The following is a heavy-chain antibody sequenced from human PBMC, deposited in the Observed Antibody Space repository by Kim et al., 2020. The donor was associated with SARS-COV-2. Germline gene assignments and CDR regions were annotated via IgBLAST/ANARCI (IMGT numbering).Heavy chain of an antibody. V-gene: IGHV3-23*01. CDR1: GFTFSSYA. CDR3: AILDTAKWDYSYGMDV. D-gene: IGHD1-26*01. CDR2: LSGSGGRT. Sequence: GGSLRLSCAASGFTFSSYAMSWVRQAPGKGLEWVSSLSGSGGRTYYADSVKGRFTISRDNSKNTLYLQMNSLRAEDTAVYYCAILDTAKWDYSYGMDVWGQGTKVTVSS. J-gene: IGHJ6*02.